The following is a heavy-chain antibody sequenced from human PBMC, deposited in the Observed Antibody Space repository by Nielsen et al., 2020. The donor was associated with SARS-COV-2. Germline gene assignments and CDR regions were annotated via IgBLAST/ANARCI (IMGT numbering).Heavy chain of an antibody. Sequence: ASVKVSCKASSYTFTSYGISWVRQAPGQGIEWMGWISAYNGNTNYAQKLQGRVTMTTDTSTSTAYMELSSLRSEDTAVYYCARVLLGSGSYTFDYWGQGTLVTVSS. CDR1: SYTFTSYG. CDR2: ISAYNGNT. D-gene: IGHD3-10*01. J-gene: IGHJ4*02. CDR3: ARVLLGSGSYTFDY. V-gene: IGHV1-18*01.